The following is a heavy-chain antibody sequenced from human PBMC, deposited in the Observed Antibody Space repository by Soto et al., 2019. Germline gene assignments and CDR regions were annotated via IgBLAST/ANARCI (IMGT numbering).Heavy chain of an antibody. D-gene: IGHD2-2*01. CDR1: GYTFTSYG. V-gene: IGHV1-18*01. CDR3: ARDIVVVPDTGVDYYYGMEF. Sequence: ASVKVSCKASGYTFTSYGISWVRQAPLQVLEWMVCISAYNGNTNYAQKLQDRVTMTTDTSTSTAYMELRSLRSDDTAVYYCARDIVVVPDTGVDYYYGMEFWGQGTTVTVSS. CDR2: ISAYNGNT. J-gene: IGHJ6*01.